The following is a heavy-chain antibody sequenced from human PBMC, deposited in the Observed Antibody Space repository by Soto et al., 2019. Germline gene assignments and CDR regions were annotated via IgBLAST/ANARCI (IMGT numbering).Heavy chain of an antibody. Sequence: EVQLVGSGGGLVQPGGPRRPSWAASGFPSVSFVMPWARQAPGKGLEYVSVISSNGGSTYYANSVKGRFTISRENSKNTLYLQMGSLRLEDMGIYYCATEYDGRGWYVYWGQGTLVTVSS. CDR3: ATEYDGRGWYVY. CDR2: ISSNGGST. V-gene: IGHV3-64*01. CDR1: GFPSVSFV. J-gene: IGHJ4*02. D-gene: IGHD6-19*01.